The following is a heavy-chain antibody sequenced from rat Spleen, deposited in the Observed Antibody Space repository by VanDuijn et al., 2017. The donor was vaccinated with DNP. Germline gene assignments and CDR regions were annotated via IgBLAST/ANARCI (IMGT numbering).Heavy chain of an antibody. CDR2: IWSGGST. J-gene: IGHJ2*01. CDR1: GFSLTTYG. Sequence: VQLQESGPGLVKPSQSLSLTCTVSGFSLTTYGVSWVRLPPGKGLEWIGEIWSGGSTHYNPALESRLSISRDTFKSQVFLKMNSLQTGDTAMYFCARRSAPFDYWGQGVMVTVSS. CDR3: ARRSAPFDY. D-gene: IGHD3-1*01. V-gene: IGHV2-16*01.